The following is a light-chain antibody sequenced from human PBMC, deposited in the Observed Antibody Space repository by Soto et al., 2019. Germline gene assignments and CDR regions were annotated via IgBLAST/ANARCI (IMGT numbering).Light chain of an antibody. Sequence: DIQMTQSPSTLSGSVGDRVTISCRASQTISSWLAWYQQKPGKAPKLLIHKASTLKSGVPSRFSGSGSGTEFTLTISSLQTDDFATYYCQHYNSYSEAVGQGTKVDIK. CDR2: KAS. CDR3: QHYNSYSEA. V-gene: IGKV1-5*03. CDR1: QTISSW. J-gene: IGKJ1*01.